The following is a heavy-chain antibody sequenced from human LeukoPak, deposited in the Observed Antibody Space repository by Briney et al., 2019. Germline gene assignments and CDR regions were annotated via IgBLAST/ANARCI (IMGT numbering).Heavy chain of an antibody. CDR2: IYYSGST. CDR1: GGSISSSSYY. J-gene: IGHJ6*02. V-gene: IGHV4-39*07. D-gene: IGHD2-21*01. CDR3: ARDPVIYGMDV. Sequence: SETLSLTCTVSGGSISSSSYYWGWIRQPPGKGLEWIGSIYYSGSTNYNPSLKSRVTISVDTSKNQFSLKLSSVTAADTAVYYCARDPVIYGMDVWGQGTTVTVSS.